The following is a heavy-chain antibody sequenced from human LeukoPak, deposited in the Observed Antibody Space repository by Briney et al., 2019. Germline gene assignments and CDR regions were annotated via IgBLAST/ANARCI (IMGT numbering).Heavy chain of an antibody. J-gene: IGHJ4*02. D-gene: IGHD1-14*01. V-gene: IGHV4-59*01. CDR2: IYYSGST. CDR1: GGSFSGYY. Sequence: PSETLSLTCAVYGGSFSGYYWSWIRQPPGKGLEWIGYIYYSGSTNYNPSLKSRVTISVDTSKNQFSLKLSSVTAADTAVYYCARMAYSNRSEFDYWGQGTLVTVSS. CDR3: ARMAYSNRSEFDY.